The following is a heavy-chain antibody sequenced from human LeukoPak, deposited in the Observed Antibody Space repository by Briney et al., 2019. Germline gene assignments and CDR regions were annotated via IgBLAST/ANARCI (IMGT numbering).Heavy chain of an antibody. D-gene: IGHD3-3*01. J-gene: IGHJ4*01. CDR1: GYTFTGYY. V-gene: IGHV1-2*06. CDR2: INPNSGGT. CDR3: ARPTYDFWSGYSEDIPFDY. Sequence: ASVKVSCKASGYTFTGYYMHWVRQAPGQGLEWMGRINPNSGGTNYAQKFQGRVTMTRDTSISTAYMELSRLRSDDTAVYYCARPTYDFWSGYSEDIPFDYWGHGTLVTVSS.